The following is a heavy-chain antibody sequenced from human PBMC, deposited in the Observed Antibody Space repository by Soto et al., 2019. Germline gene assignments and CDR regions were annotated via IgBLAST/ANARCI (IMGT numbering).Heavy chain of an antibody. CDR1: GGSFSGNY. V-gene: IGHV4-59*01. J-gene: IGHJ4*02. D-gene: IGHD1-26*01. CDR3: TRDHGTSLIRD. Sequence: PLETLSLTCTVSGGSFSGNYWSWVRQPPGKGLEYIGYVYDTERTNYNPSLKSRVTISVDTSKAQFSLKLTSVTAADTAVYSCTRDHGTSLIRDWGQGILVTVSS. CDR2: VYDTERT.